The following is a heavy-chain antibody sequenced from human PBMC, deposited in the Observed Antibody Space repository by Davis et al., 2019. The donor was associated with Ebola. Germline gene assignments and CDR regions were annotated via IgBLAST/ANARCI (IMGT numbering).Heavy chain of an antibody. CDR2: ISHDGSKK. D-gene: IGHD2-8*02. V-gene: IGHV3-30*03. CDR1: GFRFSDYD. CDR3: ARVTGGWGGLDY. J-gene: IGHJ4*02. Sequence: GESLKISCAASGFRFSDYDIHWVRQAPGKGLEWVTFISHDGSKKNYADSVKDRFTISRDNSKNTLFLHLKSLRPEDTAVYYCARVTGGWGGLDYWGQGTLVTVSS.